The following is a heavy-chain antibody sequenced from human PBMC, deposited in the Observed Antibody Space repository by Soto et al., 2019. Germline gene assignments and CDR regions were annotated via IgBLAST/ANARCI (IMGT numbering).Heavy chain of an antibody. Sequence: QVQLVQSGAEVKKPGASVKVSCKASGYTFTSYGISWVRQAPGQGLEWMGWVNAYNVNTNYAQKFQVRVTMTTDTSTSTAYMELRSLRSADTAVYYCAREAVSGRTGFDYWGQGTLFTVSS. CDR2: VNAYNVNT. D-gene: IGHD6-19*01. CDR1: GYTFTSYG. V-gene: IGHV1-18*01. CDR3: AREAVSGRTGFDY. J-gene: IGHJ4*02.